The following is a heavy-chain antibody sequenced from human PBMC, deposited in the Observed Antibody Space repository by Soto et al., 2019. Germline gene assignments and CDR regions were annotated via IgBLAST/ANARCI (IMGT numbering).Heavy chain of an antibody. Sequence: QVQVEQSGAEVKKPGASVKVSCRASGYTFTSYYMHWVRQAPGQGLEWMAIINPSDGSTTYAQKFQGRVTMTRDKSASPVNMELRSLRSEDTAGYYCAREVRRWYVTDHWGPGALVTVSS. J-gene: IGHJ4*02. CDR1: GYTFTSYY. CDR2: INPSDGST. CDR3: AREVRRWYVTDH. V-gene: IGHV1-46*01. D-gene: IGHD6-13*01.